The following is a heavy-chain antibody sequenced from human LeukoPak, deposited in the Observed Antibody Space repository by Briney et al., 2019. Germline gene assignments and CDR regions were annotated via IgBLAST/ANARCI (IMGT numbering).Heavy chain of an antibody. V-gene: IGHV3-21*01. J-gene: IGHJ4*02. D-gene: IGHD6-19*01. CDR2: ISSSSSYI. CDR3: ARDKGSFSGPFDY. Sequence: GGSLRLSCAASGFTFSSYWMSWVRQAPGKGLEWVSSISSSSSYIYYADSVKGRFTISRDNAKNSLYLQMNSLRAEDTAVYYCARDKGSFSGPFDYWGQGTLVTVSS. CDR1: GFTFSSYW.